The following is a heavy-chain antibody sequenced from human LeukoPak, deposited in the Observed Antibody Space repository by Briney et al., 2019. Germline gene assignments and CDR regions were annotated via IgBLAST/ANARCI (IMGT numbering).Heavy chain of an antibody. D-gene: IGHD3-9*01. J-gene: IGHJ4*02. CDR3: ARGPILYDILTGYCPY. CDR2: INPNSGGT. Sequence: ASVKVSCKASGYTFTGYYMHWVRQAPGQGLEWMGWINPNSGGTNYAQKFQGRVTMTRDTSISTAYMELSRLRSDDTAVYYCARGPILYDILTGYCPYWGQGTLVTVSS. V-gene: IGHV1-2*02. CDR1: GYTFTGYY.